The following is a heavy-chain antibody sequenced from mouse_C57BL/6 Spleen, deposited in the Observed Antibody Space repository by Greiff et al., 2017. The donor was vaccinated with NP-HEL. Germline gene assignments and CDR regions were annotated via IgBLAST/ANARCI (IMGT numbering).Heavy chain of an antibody. CDR3: ARAYGSSYEGYYAMDY. Sequence: VQLQQSGAELVRPGTSVKVSCKASGYAFTNYLIEWVKQRPGQGLEWIGVINPGSGGTNYNEKLKGKATLTADKSSSTAYMQLSSLTSEDSAVYFCARAYGSSYEGYYAMDYWGQGTSVTVSS. J-gene: IGHJ4*01. D-gene: IGHD1-1*01. V-gene: IGHV1-54*01. CDR2: INPGSGGT. CDR1: GYAFTNYL.